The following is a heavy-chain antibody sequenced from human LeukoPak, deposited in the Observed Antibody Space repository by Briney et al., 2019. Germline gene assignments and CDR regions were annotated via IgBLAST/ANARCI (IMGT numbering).Heavy chain of an antibody. CDR3: AKDYGSGSYFHDAFDI. CDR2: ISYDGSNK. J-gene: IGHJ3*02. D-gene: IGHD3-10*01. CDR1: GFTFNSYG. Sequence: GGSLRLSCAAPGFTFNSYGMHWVRQAPGKGLEWVAVISYDGSNKHYADSVKGRFSISRDNSKNTLYLQMNSLRAEDTAVYYCAKDYGSGSYFHDAFDIWGQGTMVTVSS. V-gene: IGHV3-30*18.